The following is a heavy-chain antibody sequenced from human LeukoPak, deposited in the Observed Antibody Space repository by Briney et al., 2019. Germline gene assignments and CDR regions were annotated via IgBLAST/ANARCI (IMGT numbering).Heavy chain of an antibody. Sequence: GGSLRLSCAASGFTFNSYWMTWVRQAPGKGLEWVANIKQDGSEKLYVDSVKGRFAISRDNAKNSLYLQMNSLRVEDTAVYYCANIRGGWGQGTLATVSS. CDR2: IKQDGSEK. CDR3: ANIRGG. J-gene: IGHJ4*02. CDR1: GFTFNSYW. V-gene: IGHV3-7*03. D-gene: IGHD3-16*01.